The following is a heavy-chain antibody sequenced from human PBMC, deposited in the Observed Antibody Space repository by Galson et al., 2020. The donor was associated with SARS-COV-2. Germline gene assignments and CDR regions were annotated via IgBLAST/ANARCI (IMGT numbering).Heavy chain of an antibody. CDR1: GGSFSGHY. J-gene: IGHJ3*02. Sequence: SQASETLSLTCAVYGGSFSGHYWNWIRQSPGKGLQWIGEISHSGSTNYISSLKSRVTMSVDRSKNQFSLRLRSVTAADTAVYYCARIPPNYYYAFSNPRDDAFDIWGQGTMVTVSS. CDR2: ISHSGST. CDR3: ARIPPNYYYAFSNPRDDAFDI. D-gene: IGHD3-10*01. V-gene: IGHV4-34*01.